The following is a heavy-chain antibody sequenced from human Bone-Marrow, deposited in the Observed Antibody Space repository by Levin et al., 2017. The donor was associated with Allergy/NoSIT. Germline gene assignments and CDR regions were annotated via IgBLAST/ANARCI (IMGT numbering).Heavy chain of an antibody. CDR2: ISSSGNR. J-gene: IGHJ3*01. CDR3: VREPASRLGLDALDL. Sequence: GGSLRLSCAASGFTFSSYDMNWVRQPPGKGLEWVSAISSSGNRYYSGSVKGRFTISREDAKNSFYLQMNSLRAEDTAVYYFVREPASRLGLDALDLWGHGTMVTFSS. D-gene: IGHD3-16*01. V-gene: IGHV3-13*01. CDR1: GFTFSSYD.